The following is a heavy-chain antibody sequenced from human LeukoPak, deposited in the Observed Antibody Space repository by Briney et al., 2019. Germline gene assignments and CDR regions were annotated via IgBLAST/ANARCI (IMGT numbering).Heavy chain of an antibody. D-gene: IGHD3-3*01. Sequence: PSETLSLTCAVYGGSFSGYYWSWIRQPPGKGLEWIGEINHSGSTNYNPSLKSRVTISVDTSKNQFSLKLSSVTAADTAVYYCAGWTSRAEFDYWGQGTLVTVSS. CDR3: AGWTSRAEFDY. CDR1: GGSFSGYY. J-gene: IGHJ4*02. CDR2: INHSGST. V-gene: IGHV4-34*01.